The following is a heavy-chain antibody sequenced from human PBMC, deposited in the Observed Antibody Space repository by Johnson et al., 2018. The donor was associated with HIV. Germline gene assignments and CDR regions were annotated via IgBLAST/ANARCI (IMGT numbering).Heavy chain of an antibody. CDR1: GFTFSSYG. V-gene: IGHV3-30*02. Sequence: QEQLVESGGGVVRPGGSLRLSCAASGFTFSSYGIHWVRQAPGKGLASVAFIRYDGNTKYYKDSVKGRFNISRDNSKNTLYLQMNSLRAEDTAVYYCAKGEYGDFYRGDAFDIWGQGTMVTVSS. D-gene: IGHD4-17*01. CDR3: AKGEYGDFYRGDAFDI. CDR2: IRYDGNTK. J-gene: IGHJ3*02.